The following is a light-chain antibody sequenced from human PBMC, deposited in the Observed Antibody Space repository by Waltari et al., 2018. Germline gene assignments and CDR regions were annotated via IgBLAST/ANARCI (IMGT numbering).Light chain of an antibody. Sequence: EIVLTQSPGPLSLSPGESATLSCRASQSVSNYLAWYQQKPGQAPRLLIYGASSRATGIPDRFSGSGSGTDFTLTISRLQPEDFAVYYCQQYGSSPYTFGQGTKLEIK. CDR3: QQYGSSPYT. J-gene: IGKJ2*01. V-gene: IGKV3-20*01. CDR1: QSVSNY. CDR2: GAS.